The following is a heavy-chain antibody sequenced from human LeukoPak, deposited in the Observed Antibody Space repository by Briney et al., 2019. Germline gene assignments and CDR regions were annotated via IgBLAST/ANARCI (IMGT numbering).Heavy chain of an antibody. CDR3: ARGHNWNDRGAFDI. Sequence: GGSLRLSCAASGFTVSSNYMSWVRQAPGKGLEWVSSIYSGGSTYYADSVKGRFTISIDSSKNTLYLQMSSLRAEDTAVYYCARGHNWNDRGAFDIWGQGTMVTVSS. CDR1: GFTVSSNY. D-gene: IGHD1-1*01. CDR2: IYSGGST. V-gene: IGHV3-53*01. J-gene: IGHJ3*02.